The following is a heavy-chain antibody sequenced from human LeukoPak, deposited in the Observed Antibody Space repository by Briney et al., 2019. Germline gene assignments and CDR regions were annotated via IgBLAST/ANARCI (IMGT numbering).Heavy chain of an antibody. D-gene: IGHD3-3*01. CDR3: ATMLFYDFWSGSFGAFDI. V-gene: IGHV4-59*01. CDR2: IYYSGST. Sequence: SETLSLTCTVSGGSISSYYWSWIRQPPGKGLEGIGYIYYSGSTNYNTSLKSRVTISVDTSKNQFSLKLSSVTAADTAVYYCATMLFYDFWSGSFGAFDIWGQGTMVSVSS. CDR1: GGSISSYY. J-gene: IGHJ3*02.